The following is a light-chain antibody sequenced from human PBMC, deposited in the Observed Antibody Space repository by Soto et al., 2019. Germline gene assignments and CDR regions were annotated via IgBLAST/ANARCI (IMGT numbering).Light chain of an antibody. CDR2: GAS. CDR3: QQYSTSLT. J-gene: IGKJ4*02. Sequence: EIFMTQSPATLSVSPGEKVILSCRASESVGSTLAWYQQKPGQAPRLLIRGASTRATGVPARFSGSGSGTEFTLTISSLQSADVAVYYCQQYSTSLTFCGGTTLEIK. CDR1: ESVGST. V-gene: IGKV3-15*01.